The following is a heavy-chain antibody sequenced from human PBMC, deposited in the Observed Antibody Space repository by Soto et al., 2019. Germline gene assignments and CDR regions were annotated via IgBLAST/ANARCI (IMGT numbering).Heavy chain of an antibody. D-gene: IGHD3-10*01. CDR2: ISGSGGST. Sequence: GGSLRLSCAASGFTFSSYAMSWVRQAPGKGLEWVSAISGSGGSTYYADSVKGRITISRDNSKNTLYLQMNSLGAEDRAVYYCAKGGLGRDAFDIWGQGTMVTVSS. J-gene: IGHJ3*02. CDR1: GFTFSSYA. CDR3: AKGGLGRDAFDI. V-gene: IGHV3-23*01.